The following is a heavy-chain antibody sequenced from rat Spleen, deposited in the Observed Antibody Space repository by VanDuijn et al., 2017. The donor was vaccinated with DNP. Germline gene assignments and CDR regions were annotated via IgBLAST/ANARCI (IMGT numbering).Heavy chain of an antibody. J-gene: IGHJ2*01. Sequence: EVQLQESGPGLVKPSQSLSLTCSVTGYSITSNYWGWIRKFPGNKMEYIGHISYSGSTNYNPSLKSRFSITRDTSKNQFFLHLNSVTTEDTATYYCARSVYYYSGYIPFDYWGQGVMVTVSS. D-gene: IGHD1-2*01. CDR1: GYSITSNY. V-gene: IGHV3-1*01. CDR2: ISYSGST. CDR3: ARSVYYYSGYIPFDY.